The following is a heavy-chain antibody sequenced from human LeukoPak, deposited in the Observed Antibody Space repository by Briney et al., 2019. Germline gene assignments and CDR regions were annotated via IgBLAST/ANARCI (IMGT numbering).Heavy chain of an antibody. J-gene: IGHJ5*02. Sequence: PGRSLRLSCAASGFTFDDYAMHWVRQAPGKGLEWVSGISWNSGSIGYADSVKGRFTISRDNAKNSLYLQMNSLRAEDMALYYCPRSGVVPAAIYANWFDPWGQGTLVTVSS. CDR3: PRSGVVPAAIYANWFDP. D-gene: IGHD2-2*01. CDR2: ISWNSGSI. V-gene: IGHV3-9*03. CDR1: GFTFDDYA.